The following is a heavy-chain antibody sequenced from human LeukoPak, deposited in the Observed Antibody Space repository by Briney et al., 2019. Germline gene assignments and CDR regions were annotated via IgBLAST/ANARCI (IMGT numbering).Heavy chain of an antibody. J-gene: IGHJ4*02. D-gene: IGHD5-12*01. CDR2: INAYNGNT. Sequence: GASVKVSCKASGYTFTSYGISWVQQAPGQGREWMGWINAYNGNTNYAQNLQGRVTMTTDTSATTAYMELRSLRSDDTAVYYCAREWSGYSGYDLDYWGQGTLVTVSS. CDR1: GYTFTSYG. V-gene: IGHV1-18*01. CDR3: AREWSGYSGYDLDY.